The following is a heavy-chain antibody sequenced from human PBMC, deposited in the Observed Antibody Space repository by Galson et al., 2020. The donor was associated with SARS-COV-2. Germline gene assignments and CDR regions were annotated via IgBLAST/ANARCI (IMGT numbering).Heavy chain of an antibody. D-gene: IGHD3-9*01. J-gene: IGHJ4*02. CDR3: AKDYDILTGPI. V-gene: IGHV3-23*01. CDR1: GFAFSTYA. CDR2: ISARGDAT. Sequence: GGSLRLSCAASGFAFSTYALSWVRPAPRRGLEWVSAISARGDATYYADSVKGRFTISRDNSKNTLYLQMNSLRAEDTAVYYCAKDYDILTGPIWGQGTLVTVSS.